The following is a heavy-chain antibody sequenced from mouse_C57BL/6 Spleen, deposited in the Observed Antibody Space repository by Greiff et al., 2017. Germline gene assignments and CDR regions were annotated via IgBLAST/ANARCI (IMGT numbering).Heavy chain of an antibody. CDR3: ARHGDYAAFDY. CDR1: GFTFSSYT. Sequence: DVKLQESGGGLVKPGGSLKLSCAASGFTFSSYTMSWVRQTPEKRLEWVATISGGGGNTYYPDSVKGRFTISRDNAKNTLYLQMSSLRSEDTALYYCARHGDYAAFDYWGQGTTLTVSS. V-gene: IGHV5-9*01. CDR2: ISGGGGNT. J-gene: IGHJ2*01. D-gene: IGHD2-4*01.